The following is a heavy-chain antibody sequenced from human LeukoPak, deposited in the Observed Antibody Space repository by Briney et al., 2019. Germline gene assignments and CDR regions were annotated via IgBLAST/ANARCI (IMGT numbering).Heavy chain of an antibody. D-gene: IGHD3-22*01. Sequence: ASVKVSCKASGYTFTSYGISWVRQAPGQGLEWMGWISAYNGNTNYAQELQGRVTMTTDTSTSTAYMELRSLRSDDTAVYYCARVRKGITMIVVDLDYWGQGTLVTVSS. J-gene: IGHJ4*02. V-gene: IGHV1-18*01. CDR2: ISAYNGNT. CDR3: ARVRKGITMIVVDLDY. CDR1: GYTFTSYG.